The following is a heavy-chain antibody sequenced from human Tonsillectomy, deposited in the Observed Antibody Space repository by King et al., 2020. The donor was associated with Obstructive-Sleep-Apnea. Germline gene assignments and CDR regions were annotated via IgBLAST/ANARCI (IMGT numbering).Heavy chain of an antibody. CDR2: NNRDRVTV. V-gene: IGHV3-48*01. D-gene: IGHD3-9*01. CDR1: GFTLSSYS. J-gene: IGHJ4*02. Sequence: VQLVQSGGGSVQPGGSLRLSCVASGFTLSSYSMNWVRQAPGKGLEWISHNNRDRVTVLYADSVKGRFTISRDDGKNSLYLQMNSLRAEDTAVYYCARDRDWSFDYWGQGTLVTVS. CDR3: ARDRDWSFDY.